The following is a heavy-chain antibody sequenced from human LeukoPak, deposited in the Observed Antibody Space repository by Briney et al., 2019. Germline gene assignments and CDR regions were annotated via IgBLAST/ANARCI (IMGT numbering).Heavy chain of an antibody. J-gene: IGHJ6*03. Sequence: SGTLSLTCTVPGGSISSGSYYWSWIRQPAGKGLEWIGRIYTSGSTNYNPSLKSRVTISVDTSKNQFSLKLSSVSAADTAVYYCARDVGSSWSYYMDVWGKGTTVTVSS. CDR3: ARDVGSSWSYYMDV. CDR1: GGSISSGSYY. D-gene: IGHD6-13*01. V-gene: IGHV4-61*02. CDR2: IYTSGST.